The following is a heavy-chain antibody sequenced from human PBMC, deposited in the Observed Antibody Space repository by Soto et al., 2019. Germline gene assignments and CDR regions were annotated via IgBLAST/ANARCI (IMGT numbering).Heavy chain of an antibody. CDR2: ISYDGSNK. CDR1: GFTFSSYA. Sequence: QVQLVESGGGVVQPGRSLRLSCAASGFTFSSYAMHWVRQAPGKGLEWVAVISYDGSNKYYADSVKGRFTSSRDNSKNTLYLQMNSLRAGDTAVYYCATAYEGDYFDYWGQGTLVTVSS. V-gene: IGHV3-30-3*01. CDR3: ATAYEGDYFDY. J-gene: IGHJ4*02. D-gene: IGHD3-16*01.